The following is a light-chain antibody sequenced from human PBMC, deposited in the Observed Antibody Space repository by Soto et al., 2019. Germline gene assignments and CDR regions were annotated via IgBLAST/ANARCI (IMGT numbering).Light chain of an antibody. J-gene: IGLJ2*01. CDR3: SLYAGSNNVV. Sequence: QSVLTQPPSASGSPGQSVAISCTGTSSDIGAYKFVSWYQQHPGKAPKLIIYEVSIRPSGVPDRFSGSKSGNTASLTVSGLLVEDEADYYCSLYAGSNNVVFGGGTKVTVL. V-gene: IGLV2-8*01. CDR2: EVS. CDR1: SSDIGAYKF.